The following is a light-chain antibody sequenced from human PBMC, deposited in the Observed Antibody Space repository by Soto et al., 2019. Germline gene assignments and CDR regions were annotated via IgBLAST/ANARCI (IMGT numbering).Light chain of an antibody. CDR2: DTS. Sequence: VVTQEPSLTVSPGGTVTLTCGSSTGAVTSGHYPYWFQQKPGQAPRTLIYDTSNKHSWTPARFSGSLLGGKAALTLSGAQPEDEAEYYCLLSYSGARAGVFGTGTKVTVL. CDR1: TGAVTSGHY. J-gene: IGLJ1*01. V-gene: IGLV7-46*01. CDR3: LLSYSGARAGV.